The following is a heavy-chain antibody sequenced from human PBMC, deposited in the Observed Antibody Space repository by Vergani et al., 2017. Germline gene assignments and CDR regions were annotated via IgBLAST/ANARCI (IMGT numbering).Heavy chain of an antibody. V-gene: IGHV3-23*04. Sequence: EVDLVESGGGLAQPGGSLRLSCAASGFTFRNYAMTWVRQAPGKGLEWVSIISDNGGTTYYADSVKGRFTISRDNAKNSLYLQMNSLRAEDTALYYCAKDHYDFWSGYPNLSPFDLWGRGTLVTVSS. CDR1: GFTFRNYA. CDR2: ISDNGGTT. J-gene: IGHJ2*01. D-gene: IGHD3-3*01. CDR3: AKDHYDFWSGYPNLSPFDL.